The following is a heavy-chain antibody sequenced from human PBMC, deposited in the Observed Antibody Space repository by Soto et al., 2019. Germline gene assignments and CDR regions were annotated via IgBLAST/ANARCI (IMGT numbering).Heavy chain of an antibody. CDR1: GGSISSSGYY. V-gene: IGHV4-39*01. J-gene: IGHJ4*02. Sequence: QLQLQESGPGLVKPSETLSLTCTVSGGSISSSGYYWGWIRQPPGKGLEWIGTIYHSGNTNYNPSLKSRVTISVDTSKNQFSLKLSSVTAADTAVYYCARRARVLRFLEWSSGAYYFDYWGQGTLLTVSS. CDR2: IYHSGNT. CDR3: ARRARVLRFLEWSSGAYYFDY. D-gene: IGHD3-3*01.